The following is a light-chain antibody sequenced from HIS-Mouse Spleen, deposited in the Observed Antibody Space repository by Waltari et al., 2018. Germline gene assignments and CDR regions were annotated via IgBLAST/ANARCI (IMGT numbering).Light chain of an antibody. CDR2: KDS. V-gene: IGLV3-27*01. CDR1: VLATKY. CDR3: YSAADNNVV. J-gene: IGLJ2*01. Sequence: SYELTQPSSVSVSPGQTARIPCSGAVLATKYARWFQQKPGQAPVLVIYKDSERPSGIPERFSGSSSGTTVTLTISGAQVEDEADYYCYSAADNNVVFGGGTKLTVL.